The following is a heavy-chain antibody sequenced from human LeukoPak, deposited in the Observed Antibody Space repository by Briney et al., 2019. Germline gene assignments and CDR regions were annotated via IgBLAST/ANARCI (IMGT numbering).Heavy chain of an antibody. CDR1: GFTFSNYA. CDR2: IVGSGGST. D-gene: IGHD3-9*01. V-gene: IGHV3-23*01. CDR3: AKWGDYDILTGYHDSDY. J-gene: IGHJ4*02. Sequence: HSGASLRLSCAASGFTFSNYAMSWVRQAPGKGLEWVSAIVGSGGSTYYADSVKGRFTISRDNPKNTLYLQMNSLRAEDTAVYYCAKWGDYDILTGYHDSDYWGQGTLVTVSS.